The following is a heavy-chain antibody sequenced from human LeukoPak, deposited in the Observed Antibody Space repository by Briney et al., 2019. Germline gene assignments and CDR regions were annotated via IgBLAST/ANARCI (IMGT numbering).Heavy chain of an antibody. Sequence: SETLSLTCTVSGGSISSYYWSWIRQPPGKGLEWIGYIYYSGSTNYNPSLKSRVTISVDTSKSQFSLKLSSVTAADTAVYYCARVSVTSYDFWSGYYTGIEGYMDVWGKGTTVTVSS. CDR2: IYYSGST. CDR3: ARVSVTSYDFWSGYYTGIEGYMDV. V-gene: IGHV4-59*01. J-gene: IGHJ6*03. CDR1: GGSISSYY. D-gene: IGHD3-3*01.